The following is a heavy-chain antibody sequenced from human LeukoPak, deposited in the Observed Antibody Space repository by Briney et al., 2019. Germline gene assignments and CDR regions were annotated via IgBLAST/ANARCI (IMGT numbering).Heavy chain of an antibody. CDR3: AKAGYCSGSGCPGYYYMDV. CDR1: GFTFSSYG. J-gene: IGHJ6*03. V-gene: IGHV3-30*02. D-gene: IGHD2-2*01. Sequence: GGSLRLSCAASGFTFSSYGMHWVRQAPGKGLEWVAFIRYDGSNKYYADSVKGRFTISRDNSKNTLYLQMNSLRAEDTAVYYCAKAGYCSGSGCPGYYYMDVWGKGTTVTVSS. CDR2: IRYDGSNK.